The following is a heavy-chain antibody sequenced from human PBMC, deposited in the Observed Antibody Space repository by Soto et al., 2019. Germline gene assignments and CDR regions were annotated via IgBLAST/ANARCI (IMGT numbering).Heavy chain of an antibody. Sequence: ASVKVSCKASGYTFTNYGISWVRQAPGQGLEWMVCISTNSGHTDYAQNLRGRVTMTTDTSTTTAYMELRSLRSDDTAVYYCAREEYRQLDHWGQGTLVTVSS. CDR3: AREEYRQLDH. V-gene: IGHV1-18*04. CDR1: GYTFTNYG. D-gene: IGHD3-16*02. J-gene: IGHJ5*02. CDR2: ISTNSGHT.